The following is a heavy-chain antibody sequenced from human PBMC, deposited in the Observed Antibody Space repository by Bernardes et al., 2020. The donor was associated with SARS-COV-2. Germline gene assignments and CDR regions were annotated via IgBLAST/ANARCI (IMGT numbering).Heavy chain of an antibody. V-gene: IGHV1-18*01. D-gene: IGHD5-12*01. CDR1: GYTFTSYG. Sequence: ASVKVSCKASGYTFTSYGISWVRQAPGQGLEWMGWISAYNGNTNYAQKLQGRVTMTTDTSTSTAYMELRSLRSDDTAVYYCARDKEYSGYDFYYYYYGMDVWGQGTTVTVSS. J-gene: IGHJ6*02. CDR3: ARDKEYSGYDFYYYYYGMDV. CDR2: ISAYNGNT.